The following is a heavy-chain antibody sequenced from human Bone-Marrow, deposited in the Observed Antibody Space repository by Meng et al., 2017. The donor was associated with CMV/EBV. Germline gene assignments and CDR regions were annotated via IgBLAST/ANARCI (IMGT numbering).Heavy chain of an antibody. CDR1: GYTFTSYY. CDR2: INPSGGST. J-gene: IGHJ3*02. V-gene: IGHV1-46*01. CDR3: ARARITIFGVVNGAFDI. D-gene: IGHD3-3*01. Sequence: ASVKVSCKASGYTFTSYYMHWVRQAPGQGLEWMGIINPSGGSTSYAQKFQGRVTMTRDTSTSTVHMELSSLRSEDTAVYYCARARITIFGVVNGAFDIWGQGTMATVSS.